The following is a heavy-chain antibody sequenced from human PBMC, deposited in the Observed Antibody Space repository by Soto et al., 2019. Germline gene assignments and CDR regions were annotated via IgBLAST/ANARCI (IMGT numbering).Heavy chain of an antibody. CDR3: ARGMTTVTTFDY. CDR1: GGSISSGGYS. D-gene: IGHD4-17*01. V-gene: IGHV4-30-2*01. CDR2: IYHSGST. Sequence: QLQLQESGSGLVKPSQTLSLTCAVSGGSISSGGYSCNWIRQPPGKGLEWIGYIYHSGSTYYNPSLKGRGTISVDGSKNQFSLKLSSVTAADTAVYYCARGMTTVTTFDYWGQGTLVTVCS. J-gene: IGHJ4*02.